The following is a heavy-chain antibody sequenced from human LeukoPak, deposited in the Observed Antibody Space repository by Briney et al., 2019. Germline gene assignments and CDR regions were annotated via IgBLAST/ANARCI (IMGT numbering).Heavy chain of an antibody. J-gene: IGHJ4*02. CDR3: TARRMTAITNFDY. Sequence: SVKVSCKASGGTFSNYAISWVRQAPGQGLEWMGGIIPIFGTANYAQKFRGRVTITADKSTRTAYMELSSLKTEDTAVFYCTARRMTAITNFDYWGQGTLVTVSS. V-gene: IGHV1-69*06. CDR1: GGTFSNYA. CDR2: IIPIFGTA. D-gene: IGHD2-21*02.